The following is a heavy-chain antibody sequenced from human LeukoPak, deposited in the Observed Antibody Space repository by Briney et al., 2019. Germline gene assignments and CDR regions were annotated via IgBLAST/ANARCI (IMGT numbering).Heavy chain of an antibody. D-gene: IGHD2-2*01. CDR2: IKQDGSEK. CDR3: ARERVVVPAALYYFDY. J-gene: IGHJ4*02. Sequence: PGGSLRLSCAASGFTFSSYWMSWVRQAPGKGLEWVANIKQDGSEKYYVDSVKGRFTISRDNAKNSLYLQMNSLRAVDTAVYYCARERVVVPAALYYFDYWGQGTLVTVSS. CDR1: GFTFSSYW. V-gene: IGHV3-7*01.